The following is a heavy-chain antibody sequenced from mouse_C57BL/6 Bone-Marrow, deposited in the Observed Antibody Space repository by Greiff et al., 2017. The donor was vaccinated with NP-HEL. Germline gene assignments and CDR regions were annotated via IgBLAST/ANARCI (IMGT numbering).Heavy chain of an antibody. D-gene: IGHD3-2*02. Sequence: EVHLVESGPGLVKPSQSLSLTCSVTGYSITSGYYWNWIRQFPGNKLEWMGYISYDGSNNYNPSLKNRISITRDTSKNQFFLKLNSVTTEDTATYYCARDLGDSSGPFAYWGQGTLVTVSA. CDR1: GYSITSGYY. V-gene: IGHV3-6*01. CDR3: ARDLGDSSGPFAY. J-gene: IGHJ3*01. CDR2: ISYDGSN.